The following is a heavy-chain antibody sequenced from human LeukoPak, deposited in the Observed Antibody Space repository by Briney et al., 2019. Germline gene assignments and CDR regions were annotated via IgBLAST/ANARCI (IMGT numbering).Heavy chain of an antibody. Sequence: GGSLRLSCAASGFTFRSYAMSWVRQAPGKGLEWVSAISGSGNSTYYADSVKGRFTISRDNSKNTLYLQMNSLRAEDTAVYYCAKDGDGAWGSYRSSPFDYWGQGTLVTVSS. V-gene: IGHV3-23*01. D-gene: IGHD3-16*01. CDR3: AKDGDGAWGSYRSSPFDY. J-gene: IGHJ4*02. CDR2: ISGSGNST. CDR1: GFTFRSYA.